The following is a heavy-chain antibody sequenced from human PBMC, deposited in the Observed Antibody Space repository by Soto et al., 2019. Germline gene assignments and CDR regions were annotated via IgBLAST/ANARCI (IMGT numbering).Heavy chain of an antibody. D-gene: IGHD6-13*01. CDR3: ARGIAAAGNNWFDP. V-gene: IGHV4-34*01. J-gene: IGHJ5*02. CDR1: GGSFSGYY. CDR2: INHSGST. Sequence: SSETLSLTCAVYGGSFSGYYWSWIRQPPGKGLEWIGEINHSGSTNYNPSLKSQVTISVDTSKNQFSLKLSSVTAADTAVYYCARGIAAAGNNWFDPWGQGTLVTVSS.